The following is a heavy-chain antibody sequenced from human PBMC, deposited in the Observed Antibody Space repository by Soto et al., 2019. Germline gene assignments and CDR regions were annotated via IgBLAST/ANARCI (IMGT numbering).Heavy chain of an antibody. CDR3: ARDRGGEQQLYELDWFDP. CDR1: GCSIISSNW. CDR2: IYHSGST. V-gene: IGHV4-4*02. Sequence: TLSLTCAVSGCSIISSNWLSWVRQPPGKVLEWIGEIYHSGSTNYNPSLKSRVTISVDKSKNQFSLKLSSVTAADTAVYYCARDRGGEQQLYELDWFDPWGQGTLVTVSS. D-gene: IGHD6-13*01. J-gene: IGHJ5*02.